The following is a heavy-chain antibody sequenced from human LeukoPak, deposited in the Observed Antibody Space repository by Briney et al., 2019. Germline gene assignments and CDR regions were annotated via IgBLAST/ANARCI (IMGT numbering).Heavy chain of an antibody. J-gene: IGHJ4*02. CDR3: AKDLQLYDSSGYYGTNYFDY. V-gene: IGHV3-23*01. Sequence: GGCLRLSCAASGFTFSSYAMSWVRRAPGKGLEWVSAISGSGGSTYYADSVKGRFTISRDNSKNMLYLQMNSLRAEDTAVYYCAKDLQLYDSSGYYGTNYFDYWGQGTLVTVSS. D-gene: IGHD3-22*01. CDR1: GFTFSSYA. CDR2: ISGSGGST.